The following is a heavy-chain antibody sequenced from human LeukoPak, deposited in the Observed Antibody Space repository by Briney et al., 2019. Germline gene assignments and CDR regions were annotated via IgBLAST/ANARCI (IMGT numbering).Heavy chain of an antibody. CDR3: AKDFHSRGGDCCYYFDY. CDR2: IRFDGNNE. CDR1: GLTFSTYG. J-gene: IGHJ4*02. Sequence: VQPGGSLRLSCAASGLTFSTYGMHWARQAPGKGLEWVAFIRFDGNNEYYTDSVKGRFTISRDNSKNRLYLQMNSLRAEDTAVYYCAKDFHSRGGDCCYYFDYWRPGTLVTVFS. D-gene: IGHD2-21*01. V-gene: IGHV3-30*02.